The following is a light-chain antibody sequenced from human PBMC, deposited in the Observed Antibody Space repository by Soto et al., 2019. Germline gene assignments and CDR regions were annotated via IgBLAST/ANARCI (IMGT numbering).Light chain of an antibody. Sequence: DLVMTQSPLSLPVTPGEPASISCRPTQSLLHSDGYIHLAWYLHRPGQSPHLLIYLGSNRAPGVPDRFSGSGSGTDFTLKISRVEAEDVGVYYCMQTLQTPITFGQGTRLEIK. CDR2: LGS. V-gene: IGKV2-28*01. CDR1: QSLLHSDGYIH. J-gene: IGKJ5*01. CDR3: MQTLQTPIT.